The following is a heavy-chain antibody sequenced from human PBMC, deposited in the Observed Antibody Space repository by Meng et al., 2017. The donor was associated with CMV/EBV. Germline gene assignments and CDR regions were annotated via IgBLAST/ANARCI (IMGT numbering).Heavy chain of an antibody. J-gene: IGHJ4*02. Sequence: QVQLQEAGPGLVTPSQTLSLTCTVSGGSISSGSYYWSWIRQPAGKGLEWIGRIYTSGSTNYNPSLKIRVTISVDTSKNQFSLKLSSVTAADTAVYYCASVQGLGVSWGQGTLVTVSS. CDR1: GGSISSGSYY. CDR3: ASVQGLGVS. CDR2: IYTSGST. V-gene: IGHV4-61*02. D-gene: IGHD3-10*01.